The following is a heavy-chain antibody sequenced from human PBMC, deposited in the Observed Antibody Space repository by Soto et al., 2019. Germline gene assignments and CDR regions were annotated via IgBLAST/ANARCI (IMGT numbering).Heavy chain of an antibody. D-gene: IGHD2-2*01. Sequence: ASETLSLTCTVSGGSISSGGYYWSWIRQHPGKGLEWIGYIYYSGSTYYNPSLKSRVTISVDTSKNQFSLKLSSVTAADTAVYYCARVRLGGVVPAAMWGEDYFDYWGQGTLVTVSS. V-gene: IGHV4-31*03. CDR3: ARVRLGGVVPAAMWGEDYFDY. CDR1: GGSISSGGYY. J-gene: IGHJ4*02. CDR2: IYYSGST.